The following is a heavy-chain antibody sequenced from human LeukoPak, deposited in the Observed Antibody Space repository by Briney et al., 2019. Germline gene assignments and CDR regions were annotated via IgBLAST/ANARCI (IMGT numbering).Heavy chain of an antibody. V-gene: IGHV3-21*01. Sequence: PGGSLRLSCAASGFTFSSYSMNWVRQAPGKGLEWVSSISSSSSYIYYADSVKGRFTISRDNAKNSLYLQMNSLRAEDTAVYYCARDKGDWNYGGGAFDYWGQGTLVTVSS. CDR2: ISSSSSYI. J-gene: IGHJ4*02. D-gene: IGHD1-7*01. CDR1: GFTFSSYS. CDR3: ARDKGDWNYGGGAFDY.